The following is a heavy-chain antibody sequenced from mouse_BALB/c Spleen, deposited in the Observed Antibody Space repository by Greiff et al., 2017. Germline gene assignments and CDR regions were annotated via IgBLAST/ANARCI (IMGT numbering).Heavy chain of an antibody. CDR3: ARGLLSSYAMDY. CDR2: IDPANGNT. CDR1: GFNIKDTY. Sequence: VQLQQSGAELVKPGASVKLSCTASGFNIKDTYMHWVKQRPEQGLEWIGRIDPANGNTKYDPKFQGKATITADTSSNTAYLQLSSLTSEDTAVYYCARGLLSSYAMDYWGQGTSVTVSS. D-gene: IGHD2-12*01. V-gene: IGHV14-3*02. J-gene: IGHJ4*01.